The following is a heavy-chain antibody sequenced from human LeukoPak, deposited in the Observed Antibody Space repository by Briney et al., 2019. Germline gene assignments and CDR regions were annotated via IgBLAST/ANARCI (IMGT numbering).Heavy chain of an antibody. CDR1: GFTFSIYG. V-gene: IGHV3-30*02. D-gene: IGHD3-3*01. Sequence: GGSLRLSCAASGFTFSIYGMHWVRQAPGKGLEWVAFIRYDESNKYYADSVKGRFTISRDNSKNTLYLQMNSLRAEDTAVYYCAKVTNDFWSGYYTYYMDVWGKGTTVTVSS. CDR2: IRYDESNK. CDR3: AKVTNDFWSGYYTYYMDV. J-gene: IGHJ6*03.